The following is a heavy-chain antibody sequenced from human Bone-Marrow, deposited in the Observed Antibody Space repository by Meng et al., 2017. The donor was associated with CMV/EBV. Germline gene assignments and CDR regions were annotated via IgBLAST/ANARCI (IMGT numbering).Heavy chain of an antibody. CDR2: INWNGGST. CDR1: GFTFDDYG. V-gene: IGHV3-20*04. J-gene: IGHJ4*02. Sequence: GESLKISCAASGFTFDDYGMSWVRQAPGKGLEWVSGINWNGGSTGYADSVKGRFTISRDNAKNSLYLQMNSLRAEDTAVYYCARSSSHPRRPVYFDYWGQGTLVTVSS. CDR3: ARSSSHPRRPVYFDY. D-gene: IGHD2-15*01.